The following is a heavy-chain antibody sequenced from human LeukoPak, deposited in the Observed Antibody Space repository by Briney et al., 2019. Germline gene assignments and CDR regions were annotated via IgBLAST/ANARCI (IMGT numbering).Heavy chain of an antibody. CDR1: GFTFSSYA. J-gene: IGHJ4*02. Sequence: GGSLRLSCAASGFTFSSYAMHWVRQAPSKGLEWVAVISYDGSNKYYADSVKGRFTISRDNSKNTLYLQMNSLRAEDTAVYYCAKALTMVHPNFDYWGQGTLVTVSS. V-gene: IGHV3-30*04. D-gene: IGHD3-10*01. CDR2: ISYDGSNK. CDR3: AKALTMVHPNFDY.